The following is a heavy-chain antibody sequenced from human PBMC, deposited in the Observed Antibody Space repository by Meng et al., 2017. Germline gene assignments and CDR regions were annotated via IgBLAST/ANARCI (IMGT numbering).Heavy chain of an antibody. V-gene: IGHV3-30*04. J-gene: IGHJ4*02. D-gene: IGHD2-15*01. Sequence: GGSLRLSCAASGSTFSSYAMHWVRQAPGKGLEWVAVISYDGSNKYYADSVKGRFTISRDNSKNTLYLQMNSLRAEDTAVYYCALVAAASYFDYWGQGTLVTVSS. CDR1: GSTFSSYA. CDR3: ALVAAASYFDY. CDR2: ISYDGSNK.